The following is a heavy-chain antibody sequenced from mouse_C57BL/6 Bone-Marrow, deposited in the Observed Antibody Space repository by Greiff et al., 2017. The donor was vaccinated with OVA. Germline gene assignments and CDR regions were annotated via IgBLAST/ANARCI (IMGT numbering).Heavy chain of an antibody. V-gene: IGHV14-4*01. CDR1: GFNIKDDY. Sequence: VQLQQSGAELVRPGASVKLSCTASGFNIKDDYMHWVKQRPEQGLEWIGWIDPENGDTEYASQFQGKATIPADTSSNTAYLQLSSLTSEDTAVYYCTTFPSFWYFDVWGTGTTVTVSS. J-gene: IGHJ1*03. CDR2: IDPENGDT. D-gene: IGHD6-1*01. CDR3: TTFPSFWYFDV.